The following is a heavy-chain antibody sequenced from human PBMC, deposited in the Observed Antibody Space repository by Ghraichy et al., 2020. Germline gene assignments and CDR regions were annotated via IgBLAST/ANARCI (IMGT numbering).Heavy chain of an antibody. CDR2: ISSNSDYI. V-gene: IGHV3-21*06. J-gene: IGHJ6*02. CDR3: ARDKTCVAARPYGIDV. Sequence: GGSLRLSCAASGFTLSSCCINWVRQAPGKGLEWVSTISSNSDYIYYVDSVKGRFTISKDNAKNSLYLQMNSLRVEDTAMYYCARDKTCVAARPYGIDVLGQGTTVTVSS. CDR1: GFTLSSCC. D-gene: IGHD6-6*01.